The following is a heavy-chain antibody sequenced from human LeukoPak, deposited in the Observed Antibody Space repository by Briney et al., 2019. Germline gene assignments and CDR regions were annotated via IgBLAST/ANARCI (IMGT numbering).Heavy chain of an antibody. J-gene: IGHJ3*01. Sequence: PGGSLRLSCATSGFSFTDYPMNWVRQAPGKGLEWISYISSSGRTICHADSVKGRFTISRDNTKNSLYLHMNSLRAEDTAMYYCARGIEVSAGLMNALDLWGQGTVVTVSS. V-gene: IGHV3-48*04. CDR3: ARGIEVSAGLMNALDL. D-gene: IGHD6-19*01. CDR2: ISSSGRTI. CDR1: GFSFTDYP.